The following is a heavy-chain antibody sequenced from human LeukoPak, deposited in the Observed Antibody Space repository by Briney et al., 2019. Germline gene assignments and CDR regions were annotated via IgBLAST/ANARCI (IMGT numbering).Heavy chain of an antibody. CDR2: INHSGST. Sequence: SETLSLTCAVYGGSLSGYYWSWIRQPPGKGLEWIGEINHSGSTNYNPSLKSRVTISVDTSKNQCSLKLSSVTAADTAVYYCASYYYDSSGHNTLDYWGQGTLVTVSS. D-gene: IGHD3-22*01. CDR3: ASYYYDSSGHNTLDY. CDR1: GGSLSGYY. V-gene: IGHV4-34*01. J-gene: IGHJ4*02.